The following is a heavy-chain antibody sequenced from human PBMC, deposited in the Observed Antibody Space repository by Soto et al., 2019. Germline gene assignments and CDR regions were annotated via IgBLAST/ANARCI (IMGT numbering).Heavy chain of an antibody. J-gene: IGHJ4*02. CDR1: GYTFTGYY. D-gene: IGHD3-3*01. CDR2: INPNSGGT. Sequence: ASVKVSCKASGYTFTGYYMHWVRQAPGQGLEWMGWINPNSGGTNYAQKFQGWVTMTRDTSISTAYMELSRLRSDDTAVYYCARGPRITIFGVVNARYYFDYWGQGTLVTVSS. V-gene: IGHV1-2*04. CDR3: ARGPRITIFGVVNARYYFDY.